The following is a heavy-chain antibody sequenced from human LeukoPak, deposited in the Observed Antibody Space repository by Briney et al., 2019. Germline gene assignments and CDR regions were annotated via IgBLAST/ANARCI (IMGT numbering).Heavy chain of an antibody. CDR2: LTGGGDFT. Sequence: PGGSLRLSCGASGFTFSNYAMYWVRQAPGKGLEWVSGLTGGGDFTYYADSVKGRFTISRDNSKNTLHLQMSSLRAEDTALYYCVKDRCDRTTCPEVWGQGTLVTVSS. CDR3: VKDRCDRTTCPEV. D-gene: IGHD2-2*01. CDR1: GFTFSNYA. V-gene: IGHV3-23*01. J-gene: IGHJ4*02.